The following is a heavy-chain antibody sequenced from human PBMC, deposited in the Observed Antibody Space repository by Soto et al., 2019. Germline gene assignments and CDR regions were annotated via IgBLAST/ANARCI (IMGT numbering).Heavy chain of an antibody. CDR1: GGTFSSYT. CDR3: VRWSWYGSGCYSIDF. Sequence: SVKVSCKASGGTFSSYTISWVRQAPGQGLEWMGRIIPILGIANYAQKFQGRVTITADKSTSTAYMERSSLRSEDTAVYYCVRWSWYGSGCYSIDFWGQGTLVTVS. D-gene: IGHD6-19*01. V-gene: IGHV1-69*02. J-gene: IGHJ4*02. CDR2: IIPILGIA.